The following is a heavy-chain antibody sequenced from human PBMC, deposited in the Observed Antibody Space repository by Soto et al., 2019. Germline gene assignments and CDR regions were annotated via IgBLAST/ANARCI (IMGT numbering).Heavy chain of an antibody. CDR2: TYYRSKWYN. V-gene: IGHV6-1*01. D-gene: IGHD3-22*01. J-gene: IGHJ4*02. CDR1: GDSVSSNSAA. Sequence: SQTLSLACVISGDSVSSNSAAWNWIRQSPSRGFEWLGRTYYRSKWYNDYAVSLRSRVNIITDTSTNQFSLHLNSVSPEDAAVYYSARGPRASDTSAYRNYFDCCGQGALVTVSS. CDR3: ARGPRASDTSAYRNYFDC.